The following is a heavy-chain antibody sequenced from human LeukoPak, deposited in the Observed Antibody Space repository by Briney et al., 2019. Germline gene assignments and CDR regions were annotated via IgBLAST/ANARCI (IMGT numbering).Heavy chain of an antibody. CDR1: GFTFSSYA. J-gene: IGHJ4*02. Sequence: GGSLRLSCAASGFTFSSYAMIWVRQAPGKGLEWVSAISGSGGSTYYADSVKGRFTISRDNSKNTLYLQMNSLRAEDTAVYYCAKHTDPTIFGVVIAHYFDYWGQGTLVTVSS. D-gene: IGHD3-3*01. CDR3: AKHTDPTIFGVVIAHYFDY. V-gene: IGHV3-23*01. CDR2: ISGSGGST.